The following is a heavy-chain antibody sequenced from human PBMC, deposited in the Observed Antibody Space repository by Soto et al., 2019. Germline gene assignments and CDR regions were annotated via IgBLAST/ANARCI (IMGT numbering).Heavy chain of an antibody. V-gene: IGHV3-33*01. J-gene: IGHJ5*02. Sequence: ESGGGVVQPGRSLRLSCAASGFSFTHHGMHWVRQTPGKGLEWVAVIWYDGSNKYYADSVKGRFTISRDTSKNTLYLQMNSLRAEDTAVYYCARRAGYQLMGDGGWFDPWGQGTLVTVSS. D-gene: IGHD2-2*01. CDR1: GFSFTHHG. CDR2: IWYDGSNK. CDR3: ARRAGYQLMGDGGWFDP.